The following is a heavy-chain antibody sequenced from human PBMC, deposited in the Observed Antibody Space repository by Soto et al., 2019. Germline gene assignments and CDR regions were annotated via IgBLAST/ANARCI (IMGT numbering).Heavy chain of an antibody. Sequence: GWSMRLSCAACGFNVSSKSMNWVRQAPGKGLEPVSVIYSGCSTYYADSVKVRFTISSYNSKNTLYLQMNNQIAEYTSVYYCARAHDSSSWPWGVSYFGYWGQGT. CDR1: GFNVSSKS. V-gene: IGHV3-53*01. CDR2: IYSGCST. D-gene: IGHD6-13*01. J-gene: IGHJ4*02. CDR3: ARAHDSSSWPWGVSYFGY.